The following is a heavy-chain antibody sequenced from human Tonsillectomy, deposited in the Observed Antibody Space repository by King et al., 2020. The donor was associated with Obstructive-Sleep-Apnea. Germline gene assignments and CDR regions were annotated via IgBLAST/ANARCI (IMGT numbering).Heavy chain of an antibody. Sequence: LQLQESGPGLVKPSETLSLTCTVSGDSISSYYWSWIRQPPGKGLEWIGYIHYSGSTNYNPSLKRRVTISIDTSKNTFSLRLSSVTAADTAVYYWARLSYDSRGYPYSLDVWGQGATVTVSS. CDR2: IHYSGST. D-gene: IGHD3-22*01. J-gene: IGHJ6*02. V-gene: IGHV4-59*08. CDR1: GDSISSYY. CDR3: ARLSYDSRGYPYSLDV.